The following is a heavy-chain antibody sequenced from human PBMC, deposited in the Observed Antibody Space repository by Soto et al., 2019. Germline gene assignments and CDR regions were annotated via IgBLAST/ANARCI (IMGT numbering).Heavy chain of an antibody. CDR2: ISGSGGST. D-gene: IGHD2-15*01. CDR3: AKLAQDIVVVVAATDYYYYYMDV. Sequence: EVRLLESGGGLVQPGGSLRLSCAVSGFTFSSYAMSWVRQAPGKGLEWVSAISGSGGSTYYADSVKGRFTISRDNSKNTLYLQMNSLRAEDTAVYYCAKLAQDIVVVVAATDYYYYYMDVWGKGTTVTVSS. J-gene: IGHJ6*03. V-gene: IGHV3-23*01. CDR1: GFTFSSYA.